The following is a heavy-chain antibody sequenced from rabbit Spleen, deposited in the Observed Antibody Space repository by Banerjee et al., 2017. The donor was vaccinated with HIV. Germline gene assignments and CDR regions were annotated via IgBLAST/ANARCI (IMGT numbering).Heavy chain of an antibody. CDR1: GFTLSSSYW. D-gene: IGHD1-1*01. Sequence: QEQLKETGGGLVQPGGSLTLTCTASGFTLSSSYWICWVRQAPGKGLEWIGCIYAGSSGSTDYASWAKGRFTVSKTSSTTVTLQMTSLTAADTATYFCARTISSGDNLWGPGTLVTVS. V-gene: IGHV1S45*01. J-gene: IGHJ4*01. CDR2: IYAGSSGST. CDR3: ARTISSGDNL.